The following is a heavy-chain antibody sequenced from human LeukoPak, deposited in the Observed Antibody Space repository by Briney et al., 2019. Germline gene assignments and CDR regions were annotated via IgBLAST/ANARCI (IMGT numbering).Heavy chain of an antibody. CDR2: ISYDGSNK. J-gene: IGHJ4*02. D-gene: IGHD5-12*01. CDR1: GFTFSSYA. Sequence: GGSLRLSCAASGFTFSSYAMHWVRQAPGKGLEWVAVISYDGSNKYYADSVKGRFTISRDNSKNTLYLQMNSLRAEDTAVYYCARDEDIVATIGGYFGYWGQGTLVTVSS. CDR3: ARDEDIVATIGGYFGY. V-gene: IGHV3-30*04.